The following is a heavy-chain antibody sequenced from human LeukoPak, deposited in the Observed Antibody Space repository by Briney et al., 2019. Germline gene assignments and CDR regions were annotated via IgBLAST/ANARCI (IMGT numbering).Heavy chain of an antibody. D-gene: IGHD3-3*01. Sequence: SETLSLTCTVSGGSISSYYWSWMRQPPGKGLEWIGYIYYSGSTKYNPSLKSRVTISVDTSKNQFSMKLSSVTAADTAVYYCARVRSYDFWSGFSYYFDYWGQGTLVTVSS. CDR3: ARVRSYDFWSGFSYYFDY. CDR1: GGSISSYY. CDR2: IYYSGST. V-gene: IGHV4-59*01. J-gene: IGHJ4*02.